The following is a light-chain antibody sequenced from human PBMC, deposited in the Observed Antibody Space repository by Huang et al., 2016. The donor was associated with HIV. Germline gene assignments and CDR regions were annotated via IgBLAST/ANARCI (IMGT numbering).Light chain of an antibody. CDR3: QKYDTWPFP. Sequence: EIVMTQSPAFLSASLGERVTLSGKASQSIGRDLAWYQQKPGQAPRLLLYGTSTRAPCVPARFSGIVSGTDFSLTISRLESEDFAVYFCQKYDTWPFPFGPGAKVDIK. CDR1: QSIGRD. CDR2: GTS. J-gene: IGKJ3*01. V-gene: IGKV3-15*01.